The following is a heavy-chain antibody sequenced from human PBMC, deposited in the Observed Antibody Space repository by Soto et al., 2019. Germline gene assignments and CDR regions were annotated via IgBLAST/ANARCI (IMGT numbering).Heavy chain of an antibody. Sequence: ASVKVSCKASGYTFTSYGISWVRQAPGQGLEWMGWISAYNGNTNYAQKLQGRVTMTTDTSTSTAYMELRSLRSDDTAVYYCARDPGTRGDYYYYYGMDVSGQGTMVTVSS. J-gene: IGHJ6*02. D-gene: IGHD1-1*01. CDR3: ARDPGTRGDYYYYYGMDV. CDR2: ISAYNGNT. V-gene: IGHV1-18*01. CDR1: GYTFTSYG.